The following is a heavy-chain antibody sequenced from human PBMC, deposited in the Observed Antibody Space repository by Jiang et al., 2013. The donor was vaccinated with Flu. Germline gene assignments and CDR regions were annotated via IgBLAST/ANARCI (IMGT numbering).Heavy chain of an antibody. CDR3: AHKPYYSGSGSYYNV. Sequence: AWIRQPPGKALEWLALIYWDGSKRYSYSPSLRSRLTITKDTSKNQVVLTMANVDPVDTATYYCAHKPYYSGSGSYYNVWGQGTLVTVSS. V-gene: IGHV2-5*02. D-gene: IGHD3-10*01. J-gene: IGHJ4*02. CDR2: IYWDGSK.